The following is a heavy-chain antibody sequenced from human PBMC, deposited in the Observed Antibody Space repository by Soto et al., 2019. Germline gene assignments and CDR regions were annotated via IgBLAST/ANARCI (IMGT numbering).Heavy chain of an antibody. Sequence: QVQLQESGPGLVKPSETLSLTCTVSGGSVSSGSYYWSWIRQPPGKGLEWIGYIYYSGSTNYNPSLKSRGTISVDTSKNQFSLKLSSVTAADTAVYYCAREGVLSSGYYEGWFDPWGQGTLVTVSS. D-gene: IGHD3-22*01. J-gene: IGHJ5*02. CDR3: AREGVLSSGYYEGWFDP. V-gene: IGHV4-61*01. CDR2: IYYSGST. CDR1: GGSVSSGSYY.